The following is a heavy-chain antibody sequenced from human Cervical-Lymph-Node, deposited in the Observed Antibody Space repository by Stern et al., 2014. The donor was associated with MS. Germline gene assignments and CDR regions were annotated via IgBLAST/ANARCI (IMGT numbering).Heavy chain of an antibody. D-gene: IGHD1-14*01. CDR1: GYSFSSYW. J-gene: IGHJ4*02. CDR3: ARRATTYFDH. Sequence: VQLVQSGAEAKKPGESLRISCKGSGYSFSSYWIAWVRQMPGKGLEWMGIIYPGDSDTRYSPSFQGQIIISADKSINTAYLQWSSLKASDTAIYYCARRATTYFDHWGQGNVITVSS. CDR2: IYPGDSDT. V-gene: IGHV5-51*01.